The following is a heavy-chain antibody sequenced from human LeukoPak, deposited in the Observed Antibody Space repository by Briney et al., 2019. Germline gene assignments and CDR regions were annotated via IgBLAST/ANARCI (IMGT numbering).Heavy chain of an antibody. CDR3: AAQWDGGTGAFDI. CDR2: ISSSGSTI. J-gene: IGHJ3*02. CDR1: GFTFRSSS. V-gene: IGHV3-48*04. D-gene: IGHD1-26*01. Sequence: GGSLRLSCTGSGFTFRSSSMNWVRQAPGKGLEWVTYISSSGSTIYYADSVKGRFTISRDNAKNSLYLQMNSLRAEDTAVYCCAAQWDGGTGAFDIWGQGTMVTVSS.